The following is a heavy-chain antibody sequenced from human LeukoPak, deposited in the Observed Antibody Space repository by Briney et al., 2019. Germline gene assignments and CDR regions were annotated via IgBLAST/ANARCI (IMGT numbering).Heavy chain of an antibody. CDR1: GYTFSTYW. V-gene: IGHV5-51*01. D-gene: IGHD6-13*01. CDR2: IYPAESDP. J-gene: IGHJ4*02. CDR3: VRHGLGTSWFGFDY. Sequence: GESLKISCKGSGYTFSTYWIGWVRQMPGKGLEWMGIIYPAESDPRYSPSFQGQVTISADKSISTACLQWSSLKASDSAMYYCVRHGLGTSWFGFDYWGQGTLVTVSS.